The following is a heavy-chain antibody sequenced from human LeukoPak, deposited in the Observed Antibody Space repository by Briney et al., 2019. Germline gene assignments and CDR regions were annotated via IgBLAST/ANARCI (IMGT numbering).Heavy chain of an antibody. CDR1: GFTFSSYA. CDR3: ARDLQYYYDSSGYYGLDY. CDR2: ISYDGSNK. Sequence: GRSPRLSCAASGFTFSSYAMHWVRQAPGKGLEWVAVISYDGSNKYYADSVKGRFTISRDNSKNTLYLQMNSLRAEDTAVYYCARDLQYYYDSSGYYGLDYWGQGTLVTVSS. J-gene: IGHJ4*02. D-gene: IGHD3-22*01. V-gene: IGHV3-30*04.